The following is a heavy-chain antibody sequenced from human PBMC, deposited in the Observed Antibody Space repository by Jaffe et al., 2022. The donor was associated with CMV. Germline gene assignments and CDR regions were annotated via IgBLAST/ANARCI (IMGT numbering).Heavy chain of an antibody. V-gene: IGHV3-7*01. Sequence: EVQLVESGGGLVQPGGSLRLSCAASGFTFSSYWMSWVRQAPGKGLEWVANIKQDGSEKYYVDSVKGRFTISRDNAKNSLYLQMNSLRAEDTAVYYCARDVEAAMVFAEGYYYYYGMDVWGQGTTVTVSS. CDR1: GFTFSSYW. CDR2: IKQDGSEK. J-gene: IGHJ6*02. D-gene: IGHD5-18*01. CDR3: ARDVEAAMVFAEGYYYYYGMDV.